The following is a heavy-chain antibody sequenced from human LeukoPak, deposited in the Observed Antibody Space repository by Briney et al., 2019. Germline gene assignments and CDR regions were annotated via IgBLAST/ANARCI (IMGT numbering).Heavy chain of an antibody. CDR1: GFTFSNYA. Sequence: GGSLRLSCAASGFTFSNYAMSWVRQAPGKGLEWVSAISGSSGPTHYAESVKGRFTISRDNSKNTLYLQMNSLRAEDTAVYYCAKDRTNWNDHAFDIWGQGTMVTVSS. D-gene: IGHD1-1*01. V-gene: IGHV3-23*01. CDR3: AKDRTNWNDHAFDI. J-gene: IGHJ3*02. CDR2: ISGSSGPT.